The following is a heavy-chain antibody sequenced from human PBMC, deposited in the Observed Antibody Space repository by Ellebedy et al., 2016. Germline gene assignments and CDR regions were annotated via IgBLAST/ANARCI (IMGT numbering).Heavy chain of an antibody. V-gene: IGHV1-24*01. CDR2: FDPEDGET. CDR3: ARTTVDTAMVTGYYYYYMDV. J-gene: IGHJ6*03. CDR1: GYTLTELS. Sequence: ASVKVSCXVSGYTLTELSMHWVRQAPGKGLEWMGGFDPEDGETIYAQKFQGRVTMTEDTSTDTAYMELSSLRSEDTAVYYCARTTVDTAMVTGYYYYYMDVWGKGTTVTVSS. D-gene: IGHD5-18*01.